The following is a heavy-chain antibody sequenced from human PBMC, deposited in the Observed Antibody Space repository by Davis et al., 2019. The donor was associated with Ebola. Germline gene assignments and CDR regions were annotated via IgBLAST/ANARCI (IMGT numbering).Heavy chain of an antibody. CDR3: AKDTSNVWFDV. D-gene: IGHD6-19*01. CDR2: IYSGGTT. V-gene: IGHV3-53*01. CDR1: GFSFSNKY. J-gene: IGHJ3*01. Sequence: GGSLRLSCVASGFSFSNKYMTWVRQARGKGLEWVSVIYSGGTTYYADSVKGRFTISRDNSKNTLHLQMNSLRVEDTAIYYCAKDTSNVWFDVWGQGTMVTVSS.